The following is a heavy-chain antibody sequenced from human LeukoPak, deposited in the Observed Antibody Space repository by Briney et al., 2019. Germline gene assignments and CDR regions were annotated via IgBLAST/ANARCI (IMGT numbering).Heavy chain of an antibody. Sequence: ASVKVSCKASGYTFTRYYMHWVRQAPGQGLEWMGWINPNSGGTNYAQKFQGRVTMTRDTSISTAYMELSRLRSDDTAVYYCAVPPHCSSTSCYNGFDYWGQGTLVTVSS. CDR3: AVPPHCSSTSCYNGFDY. CDR1: GYTFTRYY. J-gene: IGHJ4*02. V-gene: IGHV1-2*02. CDR2: INPNSGGT. D-gene: IGHD2-2*02.